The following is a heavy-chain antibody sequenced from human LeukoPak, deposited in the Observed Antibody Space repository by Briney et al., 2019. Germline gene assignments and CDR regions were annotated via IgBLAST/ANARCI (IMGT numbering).Heavy chain of an antibody. CDR1: GFTFSTYW. J-gene: IGHJ6*04. V-gene: IGHV3-48*04. CDR2: ISSSGSTI. Sequence: GGSLRLSCAASGFTFSTYWMTWVRQAPGKGLEWVSYISSSGSTIYYADSVKGRFTISRDNAKNSLYLQMNSLRAEDTAVYYCAELGITMIGGVWGKGTTVTISS. CDR3: AELGITMIGGV. D-gene: IGHD3-10*02.